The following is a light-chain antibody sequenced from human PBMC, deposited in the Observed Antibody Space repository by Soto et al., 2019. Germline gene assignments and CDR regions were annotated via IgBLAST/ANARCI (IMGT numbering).Light chain of an antibody. CDR1: TGAVTSGHY. J-gene: IGLJ2*01. CDR2: DTS. Sequence: QAVVTQEPSLTVSPGGTVTLTCGSSTGAVTSGHYPYWVQQKPGQAPRTLIYDTSNRHSWTPARFSASLLGGKAALTLSGAQPEDEAEYYCMLSYNFAPSVVFGGGTKLTVL. V-gene: IGLV7-46*01. CDR3: MLSYNFAPSVV.